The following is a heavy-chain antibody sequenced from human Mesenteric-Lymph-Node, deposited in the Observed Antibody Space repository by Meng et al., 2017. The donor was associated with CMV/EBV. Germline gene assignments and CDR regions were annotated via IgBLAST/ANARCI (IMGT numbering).Heavy chain of an antibody. V-gene: IGHV1-3*01. CDR2: INAGTGKI. Sequence: KVSCKASGYTFTNTAMHWLRQAPGQRLEWVGWINAGTGKIQYSQKFQGRVTITRDTSASTAYMELSSLRSEDTAVYYCGRLCSDYVCYWGQGTLVTVSS. J-gene: IGHJ4*02. D-gene: IGHD3-16*01. CDR1: GYTFTNTA. CDR3: GRLCSDYVCY.